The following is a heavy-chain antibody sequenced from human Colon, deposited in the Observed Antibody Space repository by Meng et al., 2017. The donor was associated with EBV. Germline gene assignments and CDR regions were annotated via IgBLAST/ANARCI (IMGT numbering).Heavy chain of an antibody. J-gene: IGHJ4*02. CDR2: IYWDDDT. Sequence: QITLKESGPTLVKPTQTLTLTCTFSGFSLSTSGVGVGWIRQPPGKALEWLALIYWDDDTRYRPSLKSRLTITKDTSKNEVVLTMTNMDPVDTATYLCALNHYVSGSYYQFGYWGQGTLVTVSS. CDR1: GFSLSTSGVG. D-gene: IGHD3-10*01. V-gene: IGHV2-5*02. CDR3: ALNHYVSGSYYQFGY.